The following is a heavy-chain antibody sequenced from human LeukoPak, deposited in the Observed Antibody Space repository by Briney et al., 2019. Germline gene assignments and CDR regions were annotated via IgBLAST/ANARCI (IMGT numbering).Heavy chain of an antibody. CDR2: ISGSGGST. D-gene: IGHD3-10*01. CDR3: AKDLSTMVRGVPLDAFDI. CDR1: GFTFSSYA. J-gene: IGHJ3*02. V-gene: IGHV3-23*01. Sequence: PRGSLRLSCAASGFTFSSYAMSWVRQAPGKGLEWVSAISGSGGSTYYADSVKGRFTISRDNSKNTLYLQMNSLRAEDTAVYYCAKDLSTMVRGVPLDAFDIWGQGTMVTVSS.